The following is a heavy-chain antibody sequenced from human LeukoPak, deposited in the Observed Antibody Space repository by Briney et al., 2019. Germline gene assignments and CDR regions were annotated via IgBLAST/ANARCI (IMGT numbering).Heavy chain of an antibody. Sequence: SETLSLTCTVSGGSISSGGYYWSWIRQHPGKGLEWIGYIYYSGSTYYNPSLKSRVTISVDTSKNQFSLKLSSVTAADTAVYYCAREISSGYPDYWGQGTLVTVSS. CDR3: AREISSGYPDY. CDR1: GGSISSGGYY. D-gene: IGHD3-22*01. CDR2: IYYSGST. V-gene: IGHV4-31*03. J-gene: IGHJ4*02.